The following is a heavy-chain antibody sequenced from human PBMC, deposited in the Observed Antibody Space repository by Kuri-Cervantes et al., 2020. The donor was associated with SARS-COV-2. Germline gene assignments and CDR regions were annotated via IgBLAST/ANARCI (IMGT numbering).Heavy chain of an antibody. CDR2: IYYTGST. CDR1: GGSIISSGNY. CDR3: ARGGSMIVVRRYFDY. Sequence: ESLKISCSVSGGSIISSGNYWGWIRQPPGKGLEWVGSIYYTGSTSYNPSLKSRVTISVDTSKNQFSLKLSSVTAADTAVYYCARGGSMIVVRRYFDYWGQGTLVTVSS. D-gene: IGHD3-22*01. V-gene: IGHV4-39*07. J-gene: IGHJ4*02.